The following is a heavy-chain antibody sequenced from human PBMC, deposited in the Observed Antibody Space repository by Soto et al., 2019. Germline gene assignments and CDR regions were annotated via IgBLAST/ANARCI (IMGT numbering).Heavy chain of an antibody. J-gene: IGHJ5*02. CDR1: GFSLSNARMG. CDR3: ARMSGWYPGLIRWFDP. Sequence: QVTLKESGPVLVKPTETLTLTCTVSGFSLSNARMGVSWIRQPPGKALEWLAHIFSNDEKSYSTSLKSRLTISXDTXKXQVVLTMTNMDPVDTATYYCARMSGWYPGLIRWFDPWGQGTLVTVSS. D-gene: IGHD6-19*01. V-gene: IGHV2-26*01. CDR2: IFSNDEK.